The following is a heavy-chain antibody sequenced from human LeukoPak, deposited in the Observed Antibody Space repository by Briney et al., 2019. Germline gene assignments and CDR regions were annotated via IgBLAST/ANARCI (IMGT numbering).Heavy chain of an antibody. D-gene: IGHD3-9*01. CDR1: GGSFSGYY. J-gene: IGHJ1*01. CDR3: ARGQPYYDILTGYYPTSQSFQH. V-gene: IGHV4-34*01. Sequence: KTSETLSLTCAVYGGSFSGYYWSWIRQPPGKGLEWIGEINHSGSTNYNPSLKSRVTISVDTSKNQFSLKRSSVTAADTAVYYCARGQPYYDILTGYYPTSQSFQHWGQGTLVTVSS. CDR2: INHSGST.